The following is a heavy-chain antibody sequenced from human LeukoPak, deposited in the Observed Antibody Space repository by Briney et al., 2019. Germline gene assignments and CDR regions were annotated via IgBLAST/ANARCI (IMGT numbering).Heavy chain of an antibody. Sequence: SVKVSCKASGGTFSSYAISWVRQALGQGLEWMGRIIPILGITNYAQKFQGRVTITADKSTSTAYMELSSLRSEDTAVYYCARAISYRNDYWGQGTLVTVSS. V-gene: IGHV1-69*04. CDR3: ARAISYRNDY. J-gene: IGHJ4*02. CDR1: GGTFSSYA. D-gene: IGHD1-26*01. CDR2: IIPILGIT.